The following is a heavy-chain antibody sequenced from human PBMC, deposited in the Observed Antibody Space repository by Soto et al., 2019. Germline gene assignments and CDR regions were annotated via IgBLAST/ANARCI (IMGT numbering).Heavy chain of an antibody. CDR1: GGTFCSYA. D-gene: IGHD5-18*01. J-gene: IGHJ4*02. CDR3: ARAMGYSDGPRPFDY. CDR2: IIPIFGTA. Sequence: SVKVSFKASGGTFCSYAISWVRQAPGQGLEWMGGIIPIFGTANYAQKFQGRVTITADESTSTAYMELSSLRSEDTAVYYCARAMGYSDGPRPFDYWGQGTLVTVSS. V-gene: IGHV1-69*13.